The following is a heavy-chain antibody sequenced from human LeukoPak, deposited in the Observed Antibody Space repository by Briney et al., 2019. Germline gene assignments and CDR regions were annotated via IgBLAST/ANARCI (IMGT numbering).Heavy chain of an antibody. D-gene: IGHD3-16*01. Sequence: PSETLSLTCAVYGGSFSGYYWSWIRQPPGKGLEWIGEVYHSGSTNYNPSLKSRVTISVDTSKNQFSLKLSSVTAADTAVYYCARVVDYDYVWGSYSWFDPWGQGTLVTVSS. J-gene: IGHJ5*02. CDR2: VYHSGST. CDR3: ARVVDYDYVWGSYSWFDP. CDR1: GGSFSGYY. V-gene: IGHV4-34*01.